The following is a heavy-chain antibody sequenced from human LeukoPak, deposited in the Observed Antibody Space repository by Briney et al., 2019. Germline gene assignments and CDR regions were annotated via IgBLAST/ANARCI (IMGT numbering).Heavy chain of an antibody. CDR1: GGSFSGYY. Sequence: PSETLSLTCAVYGGSFSGYYWIWIRQPPGKGLEWIWEINHSGSTNYNPSLKSRVTISVDTSKNQFSLKLSSVTAADTAVYYCARKGRGYDILTGYYGRSAFDIWGQGTMVTVSS. CDR2: INHSGST. V-gene: IGHV4-34*01. D-gene: IGHD3-9*01. J-gene: IGHJ3*02. CDR3: ARKGRGYDILTGYYGRSAFDI.